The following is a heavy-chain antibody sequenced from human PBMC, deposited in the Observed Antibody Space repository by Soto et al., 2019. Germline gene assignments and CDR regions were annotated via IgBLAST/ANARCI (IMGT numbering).Heavy chain of an antibody. Sequence: SETLSLTCTVSGGSISSYYWSWIRQPPGKGLEWIGYIYYSGSTNYNPSLKSRVTISVDTSKNQFSLKLSSVTAADTAVYYCARQEEQLVRGYYYYYMDVWGKGTTVTVSS. CDR2: IYYSGST. V-gene: IGHV4-59*08. J-gene: IGHJ6*03. D-gene: IGHD6-6*01. CDR1: GGSISSYY. CDR3: ARQEEQLVRGYYYYYMDV.